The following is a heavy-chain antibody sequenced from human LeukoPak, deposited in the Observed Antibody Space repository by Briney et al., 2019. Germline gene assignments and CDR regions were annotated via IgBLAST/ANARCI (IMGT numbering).Heavy chain of an antibody. CDR1: GFTFSTYA. CDR2: ISGSGGST. Sequence: QSGGSLRLSCAASGFTFSTYAMSWVRQAPGKGLEWVSGISGSGGSTYYADSVKGRFTISRDNSRNTLYLQIHSVRAEDTAIYYCAKGGDIFDIWGQGTMVTVSS. J-gene: IGHJ3*02. D-gene: IGHD2-15*01. V-gene: IGHV3-23*01. CDR3: AKGGDIFDI.